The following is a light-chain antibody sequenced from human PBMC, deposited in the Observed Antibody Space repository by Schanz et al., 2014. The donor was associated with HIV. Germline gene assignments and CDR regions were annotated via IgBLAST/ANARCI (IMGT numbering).Light chain of an antibody. V-gene: IGKV1-16*01. CDR1: QDISNY. CDR2: AAS. CDR3: QQFNNYPRT. Sequence: DIQMTQSPSSLSASVGDRVTITCQASQDISNYLNWYQQKPGKAPKLLIYAASSLQSGVPSRFSGSGSGTDFTLTISSLQPEDFATYYCQQFNNYPRTFGQGTKVEIK. J-gene: IGKJ1*01.